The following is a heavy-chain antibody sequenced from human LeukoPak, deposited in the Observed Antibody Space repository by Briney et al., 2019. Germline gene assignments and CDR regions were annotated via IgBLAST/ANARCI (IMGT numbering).Heavy chain of an antibody. J-gene: IGHJ4*02. CDR3: ARDRGYFDVFDY. Sequence: PGGSLRLSCAASGFTFSSYSMNWVRQAPGKGLEWVSSISNSSSYNYYADSVRGLFTISRDNAKNSLYLQMNSLRAEDTAVYYCARDRGYFDVFDYWGQGTLVTVSS. V-gene: IGHV3-21*01. CDR1: GFTFSSYS. CDR2: ISNSSSYN. D-gene: IGHD3-9*01.